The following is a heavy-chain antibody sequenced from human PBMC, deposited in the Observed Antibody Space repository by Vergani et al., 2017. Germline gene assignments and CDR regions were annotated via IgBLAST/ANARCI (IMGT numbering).Heavy chain of an antibody. CDR1: GFTFNHYA. V-gene: IGHV3-23*01. Sequence: EVQLLESGGDLVQPGGSLRLSCAASGFTFNHYAMNWVRQAPGKGLEWVSGIFGSGGSTYDAGSVKGRFTISRDSSKNTLYLQMNSLRAGDTAVYYCAKANPRNSGYDYLYYYHAMDVWGQGGTVTVSS. D-gene: IGHD5-12*01. CDR3: AKANPRNSGYDYLYYYHAMDV. CDR2: IFGSGGST. J-gene: IGHJ6*02.